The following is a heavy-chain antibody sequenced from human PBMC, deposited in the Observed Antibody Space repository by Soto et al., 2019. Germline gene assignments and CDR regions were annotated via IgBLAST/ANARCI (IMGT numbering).Heavy chain of an antibody. Sequence: SETLSLTCAVYGGSFSGYYWSWIRQPPGKGLEWIGEINHSGSTNYNPSLKSRVTISVDTSKNQFSLKLSSVTAADTAVYYCARGPAVTTFFMYFDYWGQGTLVTVSS. D-gene: IGHD4-17*01. CDR3: ARGPAVTTFFMYFDY. V-gene: IGHV4-34*01. J-gene: IGHJ4*02. CDR2: INHSGST. CDR1: GGSFSGYY.